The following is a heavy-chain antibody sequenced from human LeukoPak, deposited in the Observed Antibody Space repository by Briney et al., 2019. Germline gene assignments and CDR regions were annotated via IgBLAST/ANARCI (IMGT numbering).Heavy chain of an antibody. D-gene: IGHD6-13*01. CDR1: GGSISSYY. CDR3: ARSAFLVTAPGLYYFDY. V-gene: IGHV4-4*07. J-gene: IGHJ4*02. CDR2: IYNSGST. Sequence: SETLSLTCTVSGGSISSYYWSWIRQPAGKGLEWIGHIYNSGSTNYNPSLKGRVAMSVATSKNQFSLHLSSVTAADTAVYYCARSAFLVTAPGLYYFDYWGQGTLVAVSS.